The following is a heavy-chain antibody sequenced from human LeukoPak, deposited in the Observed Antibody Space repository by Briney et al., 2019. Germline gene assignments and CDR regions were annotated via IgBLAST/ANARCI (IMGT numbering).Heavy chain of an antibody. CDR2: ISSSSSYI. CDR1: GFTFSTFS. CDR3: ARGLGSYAYSDAFDI. Sequence: GGSLRLSCAASGFTFSTFSMNWVRQAPGKGLEWVSSISSSSSYIYNADSVKGRFTISRDDAKNSLYLQMNSLRAEDTAIYYCARGLGSYAYSDAFDIWGQGTLVTVSS. V-gene: IGHV3-21*01. D-gene: IGHD5-18*01. J-gene: IGHJ3*02.